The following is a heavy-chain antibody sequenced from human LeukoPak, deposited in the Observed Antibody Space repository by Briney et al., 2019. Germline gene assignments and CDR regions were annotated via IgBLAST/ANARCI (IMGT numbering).Heavy chain of an antibody. CDR1: GFAFDDYT. J-gene: IGHJ4*02. CDR3: ARSDYGDYFDY. V-gene: IGHV3-43*01. D-gene: IGHD4-17*01. CDR2: ISWNGASR. Sequence: GGSLRLSCAASGFAFDDYTMHWVRQAPGKGLDWVSLISWNGASRYYADSVEGRFTISRDNSKNTLYLQMNSLRAEDTAVYYCARSDYGDYFDYWGQGTLVTVSS.